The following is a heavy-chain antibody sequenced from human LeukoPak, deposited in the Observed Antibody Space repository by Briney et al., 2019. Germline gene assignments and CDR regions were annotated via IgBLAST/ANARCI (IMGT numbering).Heavy chain of an antibody. CDR1: GFTFSTNG. J-gene: IGHJ4*02. Sequence: GTSLRLSCAASGFTFSTNGMHWVRQVPGKGLEWVAVISYDGSTQYYADSVKGRFFISRDDSSSTLFPQMNSLRPEDTAVYFCVRDHSTAFDSWGQGTLVTVSS. CDR2: ISYDGSTQ. V-gene: IGHV3-30*03. CDR3: VRDHSTAFDS.